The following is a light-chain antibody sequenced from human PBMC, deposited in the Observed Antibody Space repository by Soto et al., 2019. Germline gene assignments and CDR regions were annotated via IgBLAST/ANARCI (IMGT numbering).Light chain of an antibody. CDR3: QQRTRWPMT. Sequence: DIVLTQSPATLSVSPGERVTLSCMASQNLHSFLNWYQQRPGQAPRPIIYDGSKRAAGVPDRISGDGSGTDYTLTISSLEPEDFAVYYCQQRTRWPMTFGQGTRLEIK. J-gene: IGKJ5*01. V-gene: IGKV3-11*01. CDR1: QNLHSF. CDR2: DGS.